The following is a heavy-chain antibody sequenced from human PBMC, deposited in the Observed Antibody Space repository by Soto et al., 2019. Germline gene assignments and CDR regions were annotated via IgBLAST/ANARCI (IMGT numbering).Heavy chain of an antibody. V-gene: IGHV3-30*18. CDR1: GFTFSSYG. Sequence: GGSLRLSCAASGFTFSSYGMHWVRQAPGKGLEWVAVISYDGSNKYYADSVKGRFTISRDNSKNTLYLQMNSLRAEDTAVYYCAKDAYSSSWLAIYYYYGMDVWGQGTTVTVSS. D-gene: IGHD6-13*01. J-gene: IGHJ6*02. CDR3: AKDAYSSSWLAIYYYYGMDV. CDR2: ISYDGSNK.